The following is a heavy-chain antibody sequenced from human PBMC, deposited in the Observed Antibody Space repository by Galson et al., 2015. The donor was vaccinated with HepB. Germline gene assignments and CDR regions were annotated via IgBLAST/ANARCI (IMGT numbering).Heavy chain of an antibody. Sequence: SVKVSCKASGYTFTSYYMHWVRQAPGQGLEWMGIINPSGGSTSYAQKFQGRVTMTRDTSTSTVYMELSSLRSEDTAVYYCARARTPIVVVPAAISMYYYYGMDVWGQGTTVTVSS. J-gene: IGHJ6*02. CDR3: ARARTPIVVVPAAISMYYYYGMDV. CDR2: INPSGGST. D-gene: IGHD2-2*02. CDR1: GYTFTSYY. V-gene: IGHV1-46*01.